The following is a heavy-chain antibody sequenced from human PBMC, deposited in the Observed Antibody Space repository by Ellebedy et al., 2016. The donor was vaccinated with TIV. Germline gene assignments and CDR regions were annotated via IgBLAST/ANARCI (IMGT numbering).Heavy chain of an antibody. J-gene: IGHJ4*02. V-gene: IGHV3-21*01. CDR2: ISSSATYI. CDR1: GFTFSSFT. CDR3: ARPGASYSSSWYDFDC. D-gene: IGHD6-13*01. Sequence: GESLKISCAASGFTFSSFTMNWVRQAPGEGLEWVSSISSSATYIHSADSVKGRFTISRDNAKNLLYLQMNSLRVEDTAVYYCARPGASYSSSWYDFDCWGQGTLVTVSS.